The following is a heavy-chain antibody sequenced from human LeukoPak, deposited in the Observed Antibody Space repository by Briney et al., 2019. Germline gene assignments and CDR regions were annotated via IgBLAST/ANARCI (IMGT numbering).Heavy chain of an antibody. Sequence: GESLKISCKGSGYSFTSYWIGWVRQMPGEGLEWMGIIYPGDSDTRYSPSFQGQVTISADKSISTAYLQWSSLKASDTAMYYCARPISSGWFAFDIWGQGTMVTVSS. CDR1: GYSFTSYW. CDR2: IYPGDSDT. V-gene: IGHV5-51*01. D-gene: IGHD6-19*01. J-gene: IGHJ3*02. CDR3: ARPISSGWFAFDI.